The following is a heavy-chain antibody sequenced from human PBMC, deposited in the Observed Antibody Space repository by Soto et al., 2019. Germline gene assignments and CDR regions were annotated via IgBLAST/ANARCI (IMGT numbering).Heavy chain of an antibody. D-gene: IGHD5-18*01. J-gene: IGHJ4*02. V-gene: IGHV3-73*01. CDR2: IRSKANSYET. CDR3: TGGAGSIYGYSFDY. Sequence: GGSLRLSCAASGFTFSGSAMHWVRQASGKGLEWVGRIRSKANSYETAYAAWVKGRFTISSNDSKNMAYLQMNSLKTEEKAVYYCTGGAGSIYGYSFDYWGQGTLVTVSS. CDR1: GFTFSGSA.